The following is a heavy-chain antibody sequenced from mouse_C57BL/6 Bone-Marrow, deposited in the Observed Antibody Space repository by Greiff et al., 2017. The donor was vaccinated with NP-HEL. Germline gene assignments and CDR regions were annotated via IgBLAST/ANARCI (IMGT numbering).Heavy chain of an antibody. CDR2: IYPRSGNT. Sequence: QVQLQQSGAELARPGASVKLSCKASGYTFTSSGISWVKQRTGQGLEWIGEIYPRSGNTYYNEKFKGKATLTADKSSSTAYMELRSLTSEDSAVYFCAKRGGSAYWGQGTLVTVSA. V-gene: IGHV1-81*01. J-gene: IGHJ3*01. D-gene: IGHD1-1*02. CDR1: GYTFTSSG. CDR3: AKRGGSAY.